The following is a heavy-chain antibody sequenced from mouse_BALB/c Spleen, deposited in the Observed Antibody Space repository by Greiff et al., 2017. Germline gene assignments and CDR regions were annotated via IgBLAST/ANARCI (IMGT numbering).Heavy chain of an antibody. J-gene: IGHJ3*01. CDR2: IDPANGNT. CDR1: GYTFTSYW. V-gene: IGHV14-3*02. CDR3: ARNSFAY. Sequence: VQLQQPGAELVKPGASVKLSCKASGYTFTSYWMHWVKQRPEQGLEWIGRIDPANGNTKYDPKFQGKATITADTSSNTAYLQLSSLTSEDTAVYYCARNSFAYWGQGTLVTVSA.